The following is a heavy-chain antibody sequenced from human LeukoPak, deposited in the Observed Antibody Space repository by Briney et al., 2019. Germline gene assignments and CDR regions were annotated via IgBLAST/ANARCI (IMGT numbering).Heavy chain of an antibody. CDR2: IYENGGTT. D-gene: IGHD6-13*01. CDR1: GFTFRSHA. CDR3: ARGRYSSTTYYFDS. Sequence: GGSPRLSCVGSGFTFRSHAMSWVRQAPEKGLEFVSGIYENGGTTYYADSVKGRFSISRDNSKNTLYLQMDSLRGEDTAVYYCARGRYSSTTYYFDSWGQGTLVTVSS. J-gene: IGHJ4*02. V-gene: IGHV3-23*01.